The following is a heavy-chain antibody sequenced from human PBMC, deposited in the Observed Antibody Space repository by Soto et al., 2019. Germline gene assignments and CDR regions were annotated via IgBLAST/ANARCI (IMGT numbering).Heavy chain of an antibody. CDR3: ARSYGDYSVDIYYYYMDV. J-gene: IGHJ6*03. CDR1: GFTFSSYG. V-gene: IGHV3-33*01. CDR2: IWYDGSNK. D-gene: IGHD4-17*01. Sequence: QVQLVESGGGVVQPGRSLRLSCAASGFTFSSYGMHWVRQAPGKGLEWVAVIWYDGSNKYYADSVKGRFTISRDNSKNTLYLQMNSLRAEDTAVYYCARSYGDYSVDIYYYYMDVWGKGTTVTVSS.